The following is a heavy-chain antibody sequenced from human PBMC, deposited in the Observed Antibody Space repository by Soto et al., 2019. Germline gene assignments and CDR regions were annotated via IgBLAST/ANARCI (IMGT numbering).Heavy chain of an antibody. Sequence: SETLSLTCTVSGGSISSGGYYWYWIRQHSGKGLEWIGFTYYSGTTYYNPSLKSRVTISVDTSKNQLSLKLSSVTAADTAVYYCARHSPDFDWLSQFDYWGQGTLVTVSS. CDR2: TYYSGTT. CDR1: GGSISSGGYY. CDR3: ARHSPDFDWLSQFDY. V-gene: IGHV4-31*03. J-gene: IGHJ4*02. D-gene: IGHD3-9*01.